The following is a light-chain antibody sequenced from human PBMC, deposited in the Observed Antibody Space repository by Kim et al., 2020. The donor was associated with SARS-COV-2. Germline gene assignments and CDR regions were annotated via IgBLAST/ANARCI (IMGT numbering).Light chain of an antibody. CDR2: EVT. J-gene: IGLJ3*02. V-gene: IGLV2-23*02. CDR1: SSDVGNYNL. CDR3: CSYAGSSTFV. Sequence: QSITISCTGTSSDVGNYNLVSWYQQHPGKAPKLIIYEVTKRPSGVSNRFSGSKSGNTASLTFSGLQAEDEADYYCCSYAGSSTFVFGGGTQLTVL.